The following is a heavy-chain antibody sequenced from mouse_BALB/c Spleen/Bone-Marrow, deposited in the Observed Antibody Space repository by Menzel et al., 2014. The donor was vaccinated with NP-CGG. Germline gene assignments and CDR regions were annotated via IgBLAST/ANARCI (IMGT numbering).Heavy chain of an antibody. V-gene: IGHV2-9*02. D-gene: IGHD2-10*01. Sequence: VHLVESGPGLVAPSQSLSINCTVSGFSLTSYGVHWVRQPPGKGLEWLGVIWAGGSTNYNSALMSRLSISKDNSKSQVFLKMNSLQTDDTAMHYCAISYYGNYRAMDYWGQGTSVTVSS. CDR3: AISYYGNYRAMDY. CDR2: IWAGGST. CDR1: GFSLTSYG. J-gene: IGHJ4*01.